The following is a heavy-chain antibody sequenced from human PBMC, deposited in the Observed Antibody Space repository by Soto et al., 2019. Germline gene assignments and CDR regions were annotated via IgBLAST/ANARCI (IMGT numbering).Heavy chain of an antibody. D-gene: IGHD2-21*01. V-gene: IGHV3-30-3*01. J-gene: IGHJ2*01. CDR3: ARDGATQMWRPWYFDL. CDR1: GFTFSNYA. Sequence: QVQLVESGGGVVQPGTSLRLSCAVSGFTFSNYAMHWVRQAPGKGLEWVAIVSHDGNNQYYADSAQGRFTISRANSENTMYLQMNSLRTEDTAVFYCARDGATQMWRPWYFDLWGRGTLVTVSS. CDR2: VSHDGNNQ.